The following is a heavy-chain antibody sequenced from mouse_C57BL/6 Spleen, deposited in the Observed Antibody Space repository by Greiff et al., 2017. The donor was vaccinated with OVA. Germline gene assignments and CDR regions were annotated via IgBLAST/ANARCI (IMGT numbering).Heavy chain of an antibody. Sequence: VQLQQPGAELVKPGASVKLSCKASGYTFTSYWMQWVKQRPGQGLEWIGEIDPSDSYTNYNQKFKGKATLTVDTSSSTAYMQLSSLTSEDSAVYYCASYYSNYGAYWGQGTLVTVSA. D-gene: IGHD2-5*01. J-gene: IGHJ3*01. CDR3: ASYYSNYGAY. CDR2: IDPSDSYT. CDR1: GYTFTSYW. V-gene: IGHV1-50*01.